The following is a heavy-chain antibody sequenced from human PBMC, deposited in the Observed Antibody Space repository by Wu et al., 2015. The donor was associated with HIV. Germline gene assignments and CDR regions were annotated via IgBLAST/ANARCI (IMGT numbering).Heavy chain of an antibody. CDR3: AKVAPTRAGYFDL. CDR1: GVGFSNYA. V-gene: IGHV1-69*05. CDR2: FIPISGVA. J-gene: IGHJ2*01. Sequence: QVQLVQSGSEVKKPGSSVRVSCQASGVGFSNYAINWVRQVPGQGLEWMGDFIPISGVANYAQKFQGRVTISTDDSTSTAFMEMRSLRFEDTAVYFCAKVAPTRAGYFDLWGRGHPGHCLL.